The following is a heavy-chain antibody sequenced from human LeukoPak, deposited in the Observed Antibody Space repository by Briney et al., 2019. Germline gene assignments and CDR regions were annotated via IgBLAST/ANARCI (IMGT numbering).Heavy chain of an antibody. J-gene: IGHJ4*02. V-gene: IGHV4-4*02. CDR1: GGSISSSNW. D-gene: IGHD5-18*01. CDR2: IYHSGST. Sequence: SETLSLTCAVSGGSISSSNWWSWVRQPPGKGLEWIGEIYHSGSTDYNPSLKSRVTISVDKSKNQFSLKLSSVTAADTAVYYCASLSYGTQCFDYWGQGTLVTVSS. CDR3: ASLSYGTQCFDY.